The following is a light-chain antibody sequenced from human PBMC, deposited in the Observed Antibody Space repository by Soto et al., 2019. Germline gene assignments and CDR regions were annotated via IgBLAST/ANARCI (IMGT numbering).Light chain of an antibody. CDR2: KAS. CDR3: QQYNSYPIT. V-gene: IGKV1-5*03. J-gene: IGKJ5*01. CDR1: QSISSW. Sequence: DIQMTRSPSTQSASVGDRVTITCRASQSISSWLAWYQQKPGKAPKLLIYKASSLESGVPSRFSGSGSGTESTLTISSLQPDDFATYYCQQYNSYPITFGQGTRLE.